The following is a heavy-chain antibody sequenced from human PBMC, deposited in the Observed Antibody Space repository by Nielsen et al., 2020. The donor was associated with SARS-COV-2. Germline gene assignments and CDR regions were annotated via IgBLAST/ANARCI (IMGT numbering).Heavy chain of an antibody. CDR2: IDTSGDT. J-gene: IGHJ4*02. D-gene: IGHD5-18*01. V-gene: IGHV3-13*04. Sequence: GESLKISCAASGFNFSSYDILWVRQATGKGLEWVSTIDTSGDTFYPDSVKGRFTVSRENAKNSLFLQMNSLRVWDTAVDYCARAAGTAIDYWGQGALVTVSS. CDR1: GFNFSSYD. CDR3: ARAAGTAIDY.